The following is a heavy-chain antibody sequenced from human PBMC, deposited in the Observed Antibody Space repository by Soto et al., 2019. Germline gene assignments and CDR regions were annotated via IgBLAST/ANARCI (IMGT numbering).Heavy chain of an antibody. J-gene: IGHJ4*02. D-gene: IGHD6-19*01. CDR1: GYTFTSYG. Sequence: ASVKVSCKASGYTFTSYGISWVRQAPGQGLEWMGGIIPIFGTANYAQKFQGRVTITADESTSTAYMELSSLRSEDTAVYYCARDAYSSGWYGLDFDYWGQGTLVTVSS. CDR2: IIPIFGTA. V-gene: IGHV1-69*13. CDR3: ARDAYSSGWYGLDFDY.